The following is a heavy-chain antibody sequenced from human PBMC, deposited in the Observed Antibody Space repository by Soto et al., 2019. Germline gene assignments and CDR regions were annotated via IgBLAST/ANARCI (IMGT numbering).Heavy chain of an antibody. J-gene: IGHJ6*02. CDR3: ARSPLGYVVVWYYYGMDV. V-gene: IGHV4-4*07. Sequence: SETLSLTCTVSGGSISSYYWSWIRQPAGKGLEWIGRIYTSGSTNYNPSLKSRVTMSVDTSKNQFSLKLSSVTAADTAVYYCARSPLGYVVVWYYYGMDVWGQGTTVTVSS. CDR1: GGSISSYY. D-gene: IGHD2-21*01. CDR2: IYTSGST.